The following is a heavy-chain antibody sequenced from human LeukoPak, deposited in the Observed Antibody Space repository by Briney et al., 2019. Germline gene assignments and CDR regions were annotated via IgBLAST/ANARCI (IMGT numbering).Heavy chain of an antibody. J-gene: IGHJ4*02. V-gene: IGHV4-59*08. CDR3: ANLKTNYDFWSGSYYFDY. D-gene: IGHD3-3*01. CDR2: IYYSGST. Sequence: SETLSLTCTVSGGSISSYYWSWIRQPPGKGLEWIGYIYYSGSTNYNPSLKSRVTISVDTSKNQFSLKLSSVTAADTAVYYCANLKTNYDFWSGSYYFDYWGQGPWSPSPQ. CDR1: GGSISSYY.